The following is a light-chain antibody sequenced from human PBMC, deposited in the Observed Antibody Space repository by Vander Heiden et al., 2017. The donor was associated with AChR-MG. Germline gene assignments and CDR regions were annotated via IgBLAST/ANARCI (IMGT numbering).Light chain of an antibody. CDR2: DAS. Sequence: DLQMTQSPSSLSASVGDRVTITCQASQDISNYLNWYQQKPGKATKRLIYDASNLETGVPSRFSGSGSGTDVTCTISSLQPEDIATYYCQQYDNLPVTFGGGTKVEIK. CDR1: QDISNY. V-gene: IGKV1-33*01. J-gene: IGKJ4*01. CDR3: QQYDNLPVT.